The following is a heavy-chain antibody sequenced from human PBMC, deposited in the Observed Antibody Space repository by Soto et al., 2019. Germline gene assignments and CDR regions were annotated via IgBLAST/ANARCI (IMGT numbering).Heavy chain of an antibody. V-gene: IGHV4-59*12. CDR3: ARSGFGESSP. CDR2: IYHSGST. Sequence: PSETLSLTCTVSGGSISSYYWSWIRQPPGKGLEWIGEIYHSGSTNYNPSLKSRVTISVDTSKNQFSLKLSSVTAADTAVYYCARSGFGESSPWGQGTLVTVSS. CDR1: GGSISSYY. J-gene: IGHJ4*02. D-gene: IGHD3-10*01.